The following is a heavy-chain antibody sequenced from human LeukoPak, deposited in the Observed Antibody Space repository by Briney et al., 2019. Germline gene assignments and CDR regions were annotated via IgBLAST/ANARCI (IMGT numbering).Heavy chain of an antibody. CDR1: GVSISSYY. J-gene: IGHJ4*02. CDR3: ARDSGRWSLKLFQFDY. Sequence: SETLSLTCTVSGVSISSYYWSWLGQPPGKGLEWIGSLHTSGRSNYNPSLKSRVTISVDTSNNQFSLSLSAVTAADTAVYFCARDSGRWSLKLFQFDYWGRGSLVTVSS. CDR2: LHTSGRS. V-gene: IGHV4-4*09. D-gene: IGHD4-23*01.